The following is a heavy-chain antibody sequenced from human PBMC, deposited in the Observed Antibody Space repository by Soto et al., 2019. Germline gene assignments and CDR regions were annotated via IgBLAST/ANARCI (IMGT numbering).Heavy chain of an antibody. CDR3: SHYNSGSYSTDF. CDR1: GLTFANAR. J-gene: IGHJ4*01. D-gene: IGHD3-10*01. V-gene: IGHV3-15*07. CDR2: IKTRADGGTT. Sequence: GGSLRLSCAASGLTFANARMNWVRQAPGKGLEWVGRIKTRADGGTTDYAAPVKGRLTISRDDSESTLYLQMNSLNIEDTAVYYCSHYNSGSYSTDFWGRGTLVTVSS.